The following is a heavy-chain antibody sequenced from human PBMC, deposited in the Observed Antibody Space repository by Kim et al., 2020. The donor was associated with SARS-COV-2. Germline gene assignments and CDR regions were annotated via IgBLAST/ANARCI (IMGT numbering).Heavy chain of an antibody. Sequence: ASVKVSCKASGYTFTTYGLFWVRHAPGQGLEWMGRISPYNGNTNYAHKFQGRVTMTTDTSTSTAYMEFRGLTSGDTAVYYCARDLSSWFRELSRPLIYWGQGTLVTVSS. CDR2: ISPYNGNT. CDR3: ARDLSSWFRELSRPLIY. D-gene: IGHD3-10*01. V-gene: IGHV1-18*01. CDR1: GYTFTTYG. J-gene: IGHJ4*02.